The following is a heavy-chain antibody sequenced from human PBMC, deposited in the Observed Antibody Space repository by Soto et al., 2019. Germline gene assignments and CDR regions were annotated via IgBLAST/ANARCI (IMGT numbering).Heavy chain of an antibody. V-gene: IGHV3-15*01. CDR2: IKSKTDGGTR. Sequence: EVQLVESGGGLVKPGGSLRLSCAASGFTFSNAWMSWVRQAPGKGLEWVGRIKSKTDGGTRDYAAPVKGRFTMSRDDSKNMLYLQMSSLKTEDTAVYYCTADDPINKNWGQGTLVTVSS. J-gene: IGHJ4*02. CDR3: TADDPINKN. CDR1: GFTFSNAW.